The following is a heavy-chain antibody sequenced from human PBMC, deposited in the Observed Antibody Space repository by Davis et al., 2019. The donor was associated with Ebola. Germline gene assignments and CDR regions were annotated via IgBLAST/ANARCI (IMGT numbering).Heavy chain of an antibody. Sequence: SETLSLTCTVSGGSISGYYWSWIRQPPEKGLEWIGYIYYSGSPNYHPSLKSRVTISVDTSKNQFPLKLSSVTAADTAVYYCARRTRSAMSTIFHDAFDIWGQGTLVTVS. CDR1: GGSISGYY. V-gene: IGHV4-59*08. J-gene: IGHJ3*02. D-gene: IGHD5/OR15-5a*01. CDR2: IYYSGSP. CDR3: ARRTRSAMSTIFHDAFDI.